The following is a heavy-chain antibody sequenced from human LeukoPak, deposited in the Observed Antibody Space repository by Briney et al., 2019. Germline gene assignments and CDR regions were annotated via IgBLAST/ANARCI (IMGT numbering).Heavy chain of an antibody. J-gene: IGHJ4*02. V-gene: IGHV4-30-2*01. CDR2: IYHSGST. CDR3: ARDVGYFDY. CDR1: GGSISSGGYS. Sequence: PSETLSLTCAVSGGSISSGGYSWSWIRQPPGKGLEWIGYIYHSGSTYYNPSLKSRDTISVDRSKNQFSLKLSSVTAADTAVYYCARDVGYFDYWGQGTLVTVSS.